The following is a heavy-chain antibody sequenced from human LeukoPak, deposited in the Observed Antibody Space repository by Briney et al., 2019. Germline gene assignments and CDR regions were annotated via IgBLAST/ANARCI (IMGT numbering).Heavy chain of an antibody. Sequence: GESLKISCKGSGYSFPNYWIAWVRQMPGKGLEWMCIIYPDDSATRYSPSFQGQVTISADKSISTAYLQWSSLKASDTAIYYCARWAGNSGYFSDAFDICGQGTMVTVSS. CDR2: IYPDDSAT. J-gene: IGHJ3*02. D-gene: IGHD3-22*01. V-gene: IGHV5-51*01. CDR3: ARWAGNSGYFSDAFDI. CDR1: GYSFPNYW.